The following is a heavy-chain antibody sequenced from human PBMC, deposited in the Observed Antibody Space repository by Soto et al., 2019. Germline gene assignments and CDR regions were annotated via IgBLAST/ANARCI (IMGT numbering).Heavy chain of an antibody. J-gene: IGHJ4*02. D-gene: IGHD4-17*01. CDR3: ARAEEDYGDVDYFDY. Sequence: EVQLVESGGGLVQPGGSLRLSCAASGFTFSTYWMSWVRQAPGKGLEWVANIKQDGSEKYYVDSVKGRFTISRDNAKISLYLQVNSLRFEDTAVYYCARAEEDYGDVDYFDYWGQGTLVTVSS. V-gene: IGHV3-7*05. CDR2: IKQDGSEK. CDR1: GFTFSTYW.